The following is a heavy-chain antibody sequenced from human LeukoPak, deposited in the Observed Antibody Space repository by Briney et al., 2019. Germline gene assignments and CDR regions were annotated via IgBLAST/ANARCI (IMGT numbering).Heavy chain of an antibody. CDR3: ARDAIMDV. CDR2: ISSNGTTR. D-gene: IGHD2-2*01. Sequence: GGSLRLSCAASGFTFSTYSMNWVRRAPGKGLEWVSYISSNGTTRYYADSVKGRFTISRDNAKNSLYLQMNSLRAEDTAVYYCARDAIMDVWGKGTTVTVSS. J-gene: IGHJ6*03. CDR1: GFTFSTYS. V-gene: IGHV3-48*01.